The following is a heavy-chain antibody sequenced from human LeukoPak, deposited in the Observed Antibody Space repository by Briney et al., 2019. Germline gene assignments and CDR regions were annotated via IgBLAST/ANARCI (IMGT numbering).Heavy chain of an antibody. CDR3: AASVVVRNAFDI. D-gene: IGHD3-22*01. V-gene: IGHV1-46*01. CDR1: GYTFTSYY. CDR2: INPSGGST. J-gene: IGHJ3*02. Sequence: ASVKVSCKASGYTFTSYYMHWVRQAPGQGLEWMGIINPSGGSTSYAQKFQGRVTMTRDTSTSTVYMELSSLRSEDTAVYYCAASVVVRNAFDIWGQGTMVTVSS.